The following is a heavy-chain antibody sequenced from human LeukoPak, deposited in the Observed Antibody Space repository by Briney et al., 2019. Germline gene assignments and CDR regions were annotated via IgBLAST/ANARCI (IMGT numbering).Heavy chain of an antibody. CDR2: LYSGGST. J-gene: IGHJ4*02. CDR3: ASGLGYSSGYWPSFDY. Sequence: GGSLSLSCAASGFTASRNYISWVRRPPGRGLEWSPVLYSGGSTYYADSVKGRFTMSRDNPKNTLYLQMNSLRAEDTAVYYCASGLGYSSGYWPSFDYWGQGTLVTVSS. CDR1: GFTASRNY. D-gene: IGHD3-22*01. V-gene: IGHV3-53*01.